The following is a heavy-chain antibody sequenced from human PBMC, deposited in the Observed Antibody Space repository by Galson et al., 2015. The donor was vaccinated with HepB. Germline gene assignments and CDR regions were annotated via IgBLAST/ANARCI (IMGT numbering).Heavy chain of an antibody. CDR3: AKAPPVYNWNDDPHFDY. V-gene: IGHV3-30*18. J-gene: IGHJ4*02. D-gene: IGHD1-20*01. CDR2: ISYDGSNK. Sequence: SLRLSCAASGFTFSSYGMHWVRQAPGKGLEWVAVISYDGSNKYYADSVKGRFTISRDNSKNTLYLQMNSLRAEDTAVYYCAKAPPVYNWNDDPHFDYWGQGTLVTVSS. CDR1: GFTFSSYG.